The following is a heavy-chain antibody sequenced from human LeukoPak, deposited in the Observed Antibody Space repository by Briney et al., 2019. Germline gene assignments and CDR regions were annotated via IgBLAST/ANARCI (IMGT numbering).Heavy chain of an antibody. Sequence: SETLSLTCTVSGGSISTYYWTWPRKPPGKAPEWIGFVYHSGITKYNPSLESRVTISLDASTNQFSLNLNSVTAADTAVYYCARRVATKPKYCFDSWGQGTLVTVSS. D-gene: IGHD5-24*01. J-gene: IGHJ4*02. CDR3: ARRVATKPKYCFDS. CDR1: GGSISTYY. V-gene: IGHV4-59*08. CDR2: VYHSGIT.